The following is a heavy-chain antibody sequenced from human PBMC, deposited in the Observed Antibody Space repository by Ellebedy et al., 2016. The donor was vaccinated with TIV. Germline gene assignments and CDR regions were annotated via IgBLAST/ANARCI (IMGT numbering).Heavy chain of an antibody. J-gene: IGHJ4*02. CDR2: ISSSSSYI. Sequence: GGSVRLSXAASGFTFSSYSMNWVRQAPGKGLEWVSSISSSSSYIYYADSVKGRFTISRDNAKNSLYLQMNSLRAEDTAVYYCARDLDGDYVGSFDYWGQGTLVTVSS. V-gene: IGHV3-21*01. CDR1: GFTFSSYS. CDR3: ARDLDGDYVGSFDY. D-gene: IGHD4-17*01.